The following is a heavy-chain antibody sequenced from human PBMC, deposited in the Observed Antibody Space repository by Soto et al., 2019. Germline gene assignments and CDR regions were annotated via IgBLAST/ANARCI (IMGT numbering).Heavy chain of an antibody. CDR2: TYYRSKWYN. J-gene: IGHJ4*02. CDR3: ARSSRIVVVITGPFDY. D-gene: IGHD3-22*01. Sequence: SQTLSLTCAISGDSVSSNSAAWNWIRQSPSRGLEWLGRTYYRSKWYNDYAVSVKSRITINPDTSKNQFSLQLNSVTPEDTAVYYCARSSRIVVVITGPFDYWGQGTLVTVSS. V-gene: IGHV6-1*01. CDR1: GDSVSSNSAA.